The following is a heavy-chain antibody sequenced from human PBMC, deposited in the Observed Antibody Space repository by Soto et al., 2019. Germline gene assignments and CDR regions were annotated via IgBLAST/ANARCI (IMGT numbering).Heavy chain of an antibody. CDR1: GFSLTTGKMG. CDR2: IFSDNER. V-gene: IGHV2-26*01. J-gene: IGHJ6*02. D-gene: IGHD3-9*01. CDR3: ARMKVDSYQFYYAMDV. Sequence: QVTLKESGPALVKPTETLTLTCTVSGFSLTTGKMGVSWIRQPPGKALEWLAHIFSDNERSYRTSLQGRLTISKDTSGSQVVLSMTNVDPVDTATYYCARMKVDSYQFYYAMDVWGQGTTVTVSS.